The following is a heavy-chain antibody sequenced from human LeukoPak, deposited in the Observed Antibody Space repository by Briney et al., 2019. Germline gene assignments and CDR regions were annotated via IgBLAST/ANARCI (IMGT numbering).Heavy chain of an antibody. CDR1: GFTVSSNY. J-gene: IGHJ4*02. CDR2: ISGSGGST. CDR3: AKDIALGSGSYYLNY. D-gene: IGHD3-10*01. Sequence: GGSLRLSCAASGFTVSSNYMSWVRQAPGKGLEWVSAISGSGGSTYYADSVKGRFTISRDNSKNTLYLQMNSLRAEDTAVYYCAKDIALGSGSYYLNYWGQGTLVTVSS. V-gene: IGHV3-23*01.